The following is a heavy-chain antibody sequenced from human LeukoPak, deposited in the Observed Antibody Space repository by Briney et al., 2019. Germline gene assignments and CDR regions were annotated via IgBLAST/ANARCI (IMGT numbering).Heavy chain of an antibody. J-gene: IGHJ4*02. CDR2: IYYSGST. V-gene: IGHV4-30-4*08. Sequence: SETLSLTCTVSGGSISSGDYYWSWIRQPPGKGLEWIGYIYYSGSTYYNPSLKSRVTISVDTSKIQFSLKLSSVTAADTAVYYCARFGTGWYYFDYWGQGTLVTVSS. CDR3: ARFGTGWYYFDY. D-gene: IGHD6-19*01. CDR1: GGSISSGDYY.